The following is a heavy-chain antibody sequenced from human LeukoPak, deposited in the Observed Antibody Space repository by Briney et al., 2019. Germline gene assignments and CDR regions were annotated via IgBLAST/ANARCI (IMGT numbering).Heavy chain of an antibody. CDR1: GGSITSHF. CDR2: IHYSGST. V-gene: IGHV4-59*11. J-gene: IGHJ3*02. Sequence: PSETLSLTCSVSGGSITSHFWNWIRQPPGKGLEWIGYIHYSGSTNYDPSLKSRVTISPDTSKNQLFLKLNSVTAADTAVYYCARDLVTVTKGFDIWGQGTMVSVSS. D-gene: IGHD4-17*01. CDR3: ARDLVTVTKGFDI.